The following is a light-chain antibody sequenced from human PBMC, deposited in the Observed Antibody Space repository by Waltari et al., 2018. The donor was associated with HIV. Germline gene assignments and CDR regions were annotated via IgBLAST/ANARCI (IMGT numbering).Light chain of an antibody. CDR1: SSNIGAGYD. CDR3: QSYDSSLSGSV. J-gene: IGLJ3*02. V-gene: IGLV1-40*01. CDR2: GNT. Sequence: QSVLTQPPSVSGAPGQRVTISCTGSSSNIGAGYDVHWYQQLPGTAAKLLIYGNTNRPSGVPDRFSGSKSGTSASLASTGLQAEDEADYYCQSYDSSLSGSVFGGGTKLTVL.